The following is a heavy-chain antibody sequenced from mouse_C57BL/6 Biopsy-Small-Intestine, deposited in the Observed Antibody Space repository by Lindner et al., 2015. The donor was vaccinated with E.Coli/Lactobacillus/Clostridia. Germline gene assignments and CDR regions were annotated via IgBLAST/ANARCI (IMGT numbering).Heavy chain of an antibody. CDR1: GFTFSDYG. CDR2: ISGGSSAI. V-gene: IGHV5-17*01. J-gene: IGHJ4*01. CDR3: ARGDVGLYYAIDY. Sequence: VQLQESGGGLVKPGGSRKLSCAASGFTFSDYGIHWVRQAPEKGLEWVAYISGGSSAISYADTVKGRFTISRDNAKNTLFLQMTSLRSEDTAMYYCARGDVGLYYAIDYWGQGTSVTVSS.